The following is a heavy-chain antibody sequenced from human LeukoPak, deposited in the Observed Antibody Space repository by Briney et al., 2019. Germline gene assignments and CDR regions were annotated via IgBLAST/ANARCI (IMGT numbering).Heavy chain of an antibody. CDR3: ATTSGYSHDAFDI. J-gene: IGHJ3*02. CDR2: IYYSGST. V-gene: IGHV4-59*01. Sequence: PSETLSLTCTVSGGSISSYYWSWIRQPPGKGLEWIGYIYYSGSTNYNPSLESRVTISVDTSKNQFSLKLSSVTAADTAVYYCATTSGYSHDAFDIWGQGTMVTVSS. CDR1: GGSISSYY. D-gene: IGHD3-3*01.